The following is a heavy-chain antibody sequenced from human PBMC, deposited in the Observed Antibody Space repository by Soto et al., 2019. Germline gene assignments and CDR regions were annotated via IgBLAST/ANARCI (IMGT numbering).Heavy chain of an antibody. CDR3: ARELLSYYYYGMDV. CDR2: ISSSGSTI. V-gene: IGHV3-48*03. Sequence: PGGSLRLSCAASGFTFSSYEMTWVRQGPGKGLEWVSYISSSGSTIYYADSVKGRFTISRDNAKNSLYLQMNSLRAEDTAVYYCARELLSYYYYGMDVWGQGTTVTVSS. D-gene: IGHD3-10*01. CDR1: GFTFSSYE. J-gene: IGHJ6*02.